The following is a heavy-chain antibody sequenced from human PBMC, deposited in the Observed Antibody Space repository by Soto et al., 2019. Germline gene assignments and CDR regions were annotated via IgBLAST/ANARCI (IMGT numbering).Heavy chain of an antibody. CDR3: GGRFGSGSYLYI. CDR2: INQIGST. CDR1: GGSFSGYY. V-gene: IGHV4-34*01. J-gene: IGHJ4*02. Sequence: SETLSLTCAVYGGSFSGYYWSWIRHPPGKGLEWIGEINQIGSTNYNPSLKSRVTISEDTSKNEFSLKLSSVTAPATAVYYCGGRFGSGSYLYIWGQGTLVTVSS. D-gene: IGHD3-10*01.